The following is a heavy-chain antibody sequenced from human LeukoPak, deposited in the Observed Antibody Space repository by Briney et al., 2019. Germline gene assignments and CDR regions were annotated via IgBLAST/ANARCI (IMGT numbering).Heavy chain of an antibody. CDR1: GFTFSSYA. J-gene: IGHJ4*02. D-gene: IGHD2-21*01. Sequence: GGSLRLSCAASGFTFSSYAMSWVRQAPGKGLEWVSAISGSGGSTYYADSVKGRFTISSDNSKNTLYLQMNSLRAEDTAVYYCAKPQGTDVVVIAIEFDYWGQGTLVTVSS. CDR2: ISGSGGST. CDR3: AKPQGTDVVVIAIEFDY. V-gene: IGHV3-23*01.